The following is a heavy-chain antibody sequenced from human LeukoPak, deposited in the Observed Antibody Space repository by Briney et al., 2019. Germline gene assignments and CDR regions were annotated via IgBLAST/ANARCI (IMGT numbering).Heavy chain of an antibody. CDR3: ARPTRRGYSYGYLY. D-gene: IGHD5-18*01. J-gene: IGHJ4*02. V-gene: IGHV5-51*01. Sequence: GGSLKISCKGSGCSFTSYWIGGVRQMHGKGLEWMGIIYPGASDTRYSPSFQGQVTISADKSISTAYLQWSSLKASDTAMYYCARPTRRGYSYGYLYWGQGTLVTVSS. CDR1: GCSFTSYW. CDR2: IYPGASDT.